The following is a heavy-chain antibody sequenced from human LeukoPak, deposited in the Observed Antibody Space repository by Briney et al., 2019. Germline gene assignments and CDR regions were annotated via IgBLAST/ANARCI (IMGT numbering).Heavy chain of an antibody. D-gene: IGHD3-22*01. V-gene: IGHV3-23*01. CDR3: AKDYGGHYYDSSGYYSDY. J-gene: IGHJ4*02. CDR2: ISGSGGST. Sequence: AGGSLRPSCAASGFTFSSYAISWVRQAPGKGLEWVSAISGSGGSTYYADSVKGPFPISRDNSKNTLYLQMNSLRAEDTAVYYCAKDYGGHYYDSSGYYSDYWGQGTLVTVSS. CDR1: GFTFSSYA.